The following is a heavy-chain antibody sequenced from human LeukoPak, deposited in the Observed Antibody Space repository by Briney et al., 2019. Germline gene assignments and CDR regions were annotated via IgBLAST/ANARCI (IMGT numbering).Heavy chain of an antibody. J-gene: IGHJ5*02. Sequence: PGGSLRLPCAASGFTFSSYAMHWVRQAPGKGLEYVSAISSNGGSTYYANSVKGRFTISRDNSKNTLYLQMGSLRAEDMAVYYCARDATYYSNFNWFDPWGQGTLVTVSS. CDR1: GFTFSSYA. CDR2: ISSNGGST. V-gene: IGHV3-64*01. CDR3: ARDATYYSNFNWFDP. D-gene: IGHD4-11*01.